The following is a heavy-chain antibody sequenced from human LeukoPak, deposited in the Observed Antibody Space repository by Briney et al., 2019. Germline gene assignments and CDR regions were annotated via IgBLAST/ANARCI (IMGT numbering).Heavy chain of an antibody. Sequence: GGSLRLSCAAAGFTFSSYGMRWVRQAPGKGLEWVAVISYDGSNKYYADSVKGRFTISRDNSKNTLYLQMNSLRAEDTAVYYCAKDPNSYGYYYYYYMDVWGKGTTVTVSS. CDR2: ISYDGSNK. CDR3: AKDPNSYGYYYYYYMDV. D-gene: IGHD5-18*01. CDR1: GFTFSSYG. V-gene: IGHV3-30*18. J-gene: IGHJ6*03.